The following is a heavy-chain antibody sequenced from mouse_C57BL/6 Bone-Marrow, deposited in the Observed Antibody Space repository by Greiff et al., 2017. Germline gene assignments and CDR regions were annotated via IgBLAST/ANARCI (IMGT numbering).Heavy chain of an antibody. CDR2: ILPGSGST. CDR1: GYTFTGYW. V-gene: IGHV1-9*01. J-gene: IGHJ2*01. Sequence: QVQLQQSGAELMKPGASVKLSCKATGYTFTGYWIEWVKQRPGHGLEWIGEILPGSGSTNYNEKFKGKATFTADTSSNTAYMQLSSLTTEDSAIYSCARSANYYGSSLVFDYWGQGTTLTVSS. D-gene: IGHD1-1*01. CDR3: ARSANYYGSSLVFDY.